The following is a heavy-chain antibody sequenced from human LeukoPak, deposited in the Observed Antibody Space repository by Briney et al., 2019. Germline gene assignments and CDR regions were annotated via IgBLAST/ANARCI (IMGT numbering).Heavy chain of an antibody. D-gene: IGHD4-23*01. J-gene: IGHJ4*02. CDR3: ARTSSTTVVTSH. V-gene: IGHV1-2*02. CDR1: GYTFTGYY. Sequence: ASVKVSCKASGYTFTGYYMHWVRQAPGQGLECMGWINPNSGVTYYAQKFQGRVTMTRDTSISTAYMELSSLRSDDTAMYYCARTSSTTVVTSHWGQGTLVTVSS. CDR2: INPNSGVT.